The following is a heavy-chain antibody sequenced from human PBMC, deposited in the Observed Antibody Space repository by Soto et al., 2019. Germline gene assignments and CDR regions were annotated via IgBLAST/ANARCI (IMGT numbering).Heavy chain of an antibody. V-gene: IGHV2-5*01. CDR1: GFSLSTSGVC. CDR2: IYSNDDK. Sequence: AGTTLGNPTQTLTLTCTFSGFSLSTSGVCVVLVRQPPGKALEWLALIYSNDDKRFSTSLKSRLTITKDTSKNQVVLTMTNMDPVDTDTYYCTHMRGSVLYGLDVWGQVNTVPVS. D-gene: IGHD3-10*01. J-gene: IGHJ6*02. CDR3: THMRGSVLYGLDV.